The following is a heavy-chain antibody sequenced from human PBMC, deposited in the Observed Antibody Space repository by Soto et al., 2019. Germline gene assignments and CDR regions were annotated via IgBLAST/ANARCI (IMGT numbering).Heavy chain of an antibody. V-gene: IGHV3-30*04. CDR2: ISSDGSNK. Sequence: GGSLRLSCAASGFTFSNYAMHWVRQAPGKGLEWVAVISSDGSNKHYADSVKGRFTIARDNSKNTVHLQMNSLRGEETAVFYCVRDGTGTTSLDYWGQGTLVTVSS. CDR3: VRDGTGTTSLDY. J-gene: IGHJ4*02. CDR1: GFTFSNYA. D-gene: IGHD1-1*01.